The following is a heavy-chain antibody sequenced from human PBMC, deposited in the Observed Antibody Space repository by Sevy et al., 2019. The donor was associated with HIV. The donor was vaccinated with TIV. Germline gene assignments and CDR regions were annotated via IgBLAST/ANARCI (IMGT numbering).Heavy chain of an antibody. CDR2: INPDSGGP. Sequence: ASVKVSCKASGYTFTGYYMRWMRQAPGQGLEWMGWINPDSGGPTYAPKFQGRVTLTRDTSISTAYMDLSRLKSDDTAVYYCVRDDRNGYFEYWGQGTLVTVSS. V-gene: IGHV1-2*02. CDR3: VRDDRNGYFEY. D-gene: IGHD2-8*01. CDR1: GYTFTGYY. J-gene: IGHJ4*02.